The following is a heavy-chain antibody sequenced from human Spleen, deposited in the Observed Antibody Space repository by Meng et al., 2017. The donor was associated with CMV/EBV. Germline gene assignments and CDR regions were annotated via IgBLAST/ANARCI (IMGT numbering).Heavy chain of an antibody. CDR3: AREGGIVGATGDY. Sequence: GESLKISCAASGLTFSTYTMSWVRQTPGKGLEWVSSIRSSGAVTYYADSVKGRFTIPRDNSKNTLYLQMNSLRAEDTAVYYCAREGGIVGATGDYWGQGTLVTVSS. CDR1: GLTFSTYT. CDR2: IRSSGAVT. D-gene: IGHD1-26*01. J-gene: IGHJ4*02. V-gene: IGHV3-23*01.